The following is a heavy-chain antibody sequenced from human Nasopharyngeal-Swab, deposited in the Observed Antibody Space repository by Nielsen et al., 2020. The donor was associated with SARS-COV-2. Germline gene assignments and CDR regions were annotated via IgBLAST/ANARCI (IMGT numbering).Heavy chain of an antibody. J-gene: IGHJ4*02. CDR2: IWYDGTNK. V-gene: IGHV3-33*01. D-gene: IGHD3-22*01. Sequence: GESLKISCKASGFSVTSHGMHWDRQAPGKGLEWVAVIWYDGTNKFYADSVKGRFTISRDNSKNTLYLQMNSLRAEDTAMYYCHLSSGYDGYINYWGQGTLVTVSS. CDR1: GFSVTSHG. CDR3: HLSSGYDGYINY.